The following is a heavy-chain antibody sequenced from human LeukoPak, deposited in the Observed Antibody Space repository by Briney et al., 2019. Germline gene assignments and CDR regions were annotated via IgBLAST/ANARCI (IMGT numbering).Heavy chain of an antibody. V-gene: IGHV3-48*03. J-gene: IGHJ4*02. CDR1: GFTFSSYE. CDR3: ARKGSSWYYFDY. D-gene: IGHD6-13*01. CDR2: ISGSGSTK. Sequence: GGSLRLSCAASGFTFSSYEMNWVRQAPGKGLEWVSYISGSGSTKYYADSVKGQFTISRDNAKDSLYLQMNSLRAEDTAVYYCARKGSSWYYFDYWGQGTLVTVSS.